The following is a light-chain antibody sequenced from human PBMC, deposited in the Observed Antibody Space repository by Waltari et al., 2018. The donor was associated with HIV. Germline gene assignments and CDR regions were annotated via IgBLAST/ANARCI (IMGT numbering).Light chain of an antibody. J-gene: IGLJ1*01. CDR2: EIS. CDR3: CSYAGAYTYV. V-gene: IGLV2-11*01. CDR1: SSDIGYFAY. Sequence: QSALTQPRSVSGSPGQSVTISCTGTSSDIGYFAYVSWYQKYPVKPPKVIIYEISQRPSGVPDRFTAAKSGITASLTISGLQDEDEAHYYCCSYAGAYTYVFGTGTKVTVL.